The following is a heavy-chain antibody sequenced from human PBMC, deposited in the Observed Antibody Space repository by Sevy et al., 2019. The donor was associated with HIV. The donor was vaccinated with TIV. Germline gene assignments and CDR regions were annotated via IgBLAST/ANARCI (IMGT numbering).Heavy chain of an antibody. Sequence: ASVKVSCKASGYTFTSYGISWVRQAPGQGLEWMGWISAYNGNTNYAQKLQGRVTMTTDTSTSTAYMELRSLRSDDTAVYYCARVNYYYDSSGYYAPFDYWGQGTLVTVSS. CDR1: GYTFTSYG. CDR2: ISAYNGNT. J-gene: IGHJ4*02. D-gene: IGHD3-22*01. V-gene: IGHV1-18*01. CDR3: ARVNYYYDSSGYYAPFDY.